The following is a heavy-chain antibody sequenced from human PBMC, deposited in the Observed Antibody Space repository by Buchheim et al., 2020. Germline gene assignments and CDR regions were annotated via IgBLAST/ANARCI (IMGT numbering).Heavy chain of an antibody. J-gene: IGHJ2*01. CDR1: GYSFTSYW. D-gene: IGHD6-13*01. CDR2: IYPGDSDT. V-gene: IGHV5-51*01. Sequence: EVQLVQSGAEVKKPGESLKISCKGSGYSFTSYWIGWVRQMPGKGLEWMGIIYPGDSDTRYSPSFQGQATLPADKSISPAYPQWSSLKASDTAMYYCARRIAAAGMSSRYFDLWGRGTL. CDR3: ARRIAAAGMSSRYFDL.